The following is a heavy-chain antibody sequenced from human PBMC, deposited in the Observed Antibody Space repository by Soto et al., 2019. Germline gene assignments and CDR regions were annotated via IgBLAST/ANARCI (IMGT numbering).Heavy chain of an antibody. V-gene: IGHV3-23*01. J-gene: IGHJ5*02. Sequence: LRLSCTGSGFSFFSYAMSWVRQAPGKGLEWVSTISGSGGHTYYADSVKGRFVVSRDNDKNTVYLHMSSLTGEDTAVYFCAKIEMGWFAHWGQGTQVTVSS. CDR3: AKIEMGWFAH. D-gene: IGHD2-8*01. CDR1: GFSFFSYA. CDR2: ISGSGGHT.